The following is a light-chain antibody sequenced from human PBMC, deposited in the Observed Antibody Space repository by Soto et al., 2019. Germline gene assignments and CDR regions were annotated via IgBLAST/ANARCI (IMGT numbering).Light chain of an antibody. CDR1: QTISSW. J-gene: IGKJ1*01. CDR2: KAS. Sequence: DIQMTQSPFTLSASVGDRVTITCRASQTISSWLAWYQQKPGKAPKLLIYKASTLKSGVPSRFSGSGSGTEFTLTISGLQPDDFAIYYCQQYDTYSTWTFGQGTKVDIK. CDR3: QQYDTYSTWT. V-gene: IGKV1-5*03.